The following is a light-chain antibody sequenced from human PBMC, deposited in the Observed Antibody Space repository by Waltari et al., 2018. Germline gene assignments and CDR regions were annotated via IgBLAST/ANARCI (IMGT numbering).Light chain of an antibody. Sequence: QSALTQPASVSGSPGQSITISCTGSSSDVGFYNYVSWYQQNPGKAPTLIIFDVVERPDGVSNRFARTKSGTTAYLTISGLQADDAAEYYCNSYTGRNSWLFGGGTKLTV. CDR3: NSYTGRNSWL. CDR2: DVV. CDR1: SSDVGFYNY. V-gene: IGLV2-14*03. J-gene: IGLJ3*02.